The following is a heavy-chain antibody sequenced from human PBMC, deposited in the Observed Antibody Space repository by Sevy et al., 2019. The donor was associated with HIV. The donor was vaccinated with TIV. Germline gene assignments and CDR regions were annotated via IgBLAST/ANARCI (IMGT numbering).Heavy chain of an antibody. J-gene: IGHJ4*02. CDR1: GDSVSRNGAA. CDR2: SYYWSTWHK. V-gene: IGHV6-1*01. CDR3: ARAVAGVYYFDY. D-gene: IGHD6-19*01. Sequence: SETLSLTCVISGDSVSRNGAAWNWIRQSPSRGLEWLGRSYYWSTWHKDYAISVKSRLTITPDTSKNQFFLQLNSVTPEDTAMYYCARAVAGVYYFDYWGQGTLVTVSS.